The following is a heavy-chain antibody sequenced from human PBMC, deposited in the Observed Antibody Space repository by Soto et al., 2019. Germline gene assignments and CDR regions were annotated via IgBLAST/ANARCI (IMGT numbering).Heavy chain of an antibody. Sequence: EVQLLESGGGLVQPGGSLRLSCAASGFSFSTSVMAWVRRAPGKGLAWVSLIGPGGWNTFYADSVKGLCTLFRDNARALLSWQTTRPTVDAPATYYCAAYADASYRTHSEYWGQGTLVTVSS. CDR2: IGPGGWNT. D-gene: IGHD2-2*01. CDR3: AAYADASYRTHSEY. CDR1: GFSFSTSV. J-gene: IGHJ4*02. V-gene: IGHV3-23*01.